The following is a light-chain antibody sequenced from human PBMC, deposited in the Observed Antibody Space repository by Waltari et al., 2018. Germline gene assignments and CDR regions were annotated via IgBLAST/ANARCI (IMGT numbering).Light chain of an antibody. CDR1: QTILYSSNNKNC. J-gene: IGKJ2*01. CDR2: WAS. Sequence: DVVMTQSPDSLAVSLGERATINCKSSQTILYSSNNKNCLAWYQQKPGQPPQLLLYWASTQESGVPYRFIGSGSWTDFSLTISSLQPEDVVVYYCQQYFSPLPYTFGQGTKLEI. V-gene: IGKV4-1*01. CDR3: QQYFSPLPYT.